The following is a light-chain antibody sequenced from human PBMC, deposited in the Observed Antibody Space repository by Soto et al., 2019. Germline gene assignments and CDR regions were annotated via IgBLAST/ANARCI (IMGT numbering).Light chain of an antibody. CDR1: QSVRNN. CDR3: QHYNNWPPAWT. J-gene: IGKJ1*01. CDR2: GAS. V-gene: IGKV3-15*01. Sequence: EIVMTQSPATLSVSPGERATLSCRAIQSVRNNLAWYQQKPGQAPRLLIYGASTRATGIPARFSGSGSGTEFTLTISSLQSEDFALYYCQHYNNWPPAWTFGQGTKVDTK.